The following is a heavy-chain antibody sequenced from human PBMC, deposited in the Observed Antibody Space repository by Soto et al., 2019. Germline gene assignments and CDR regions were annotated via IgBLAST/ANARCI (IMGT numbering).Heavy chain of an antibody. CDR3: ARGRTIFGVVNLYYYYGMDV. CDR1: GGSFSGYY. D-gene: IGHD3-3*01. Sequence: QVQLQQWGAGLLKPSETLSLTCAVYGGSFSGYYWSWIRQPPGKGLEWIGEINHSGSTNYNPSLKSRVTISVDTSKNQFSLKLSSVTAADTAVYYCARGRTIFGVVNLYYYYGMDVWGQGTTVTVSS. J-gene: IGHJ6*02. CDR2: INHSGST. V-gene: IGHV4-34*01.